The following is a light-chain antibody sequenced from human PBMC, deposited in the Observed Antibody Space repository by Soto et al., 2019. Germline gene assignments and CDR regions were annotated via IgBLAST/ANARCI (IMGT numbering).Light chain of an antibody. CDR1: QSVSSN. J-gene: IGKJ1*01. V-gene: IGKV3-15*01. CDR3: QQHNNWPPGKT. Sequence: EIVMTQSPATLSVSPGERATLSCRASQSVSSNLAWYQQKPGQAPRLLIYGASTRATGIPARFSGSGSGTEFTLTISSLQSEDFAVYYCQQHNNWPPGKTFGQGTKV. CDR2: GAS.